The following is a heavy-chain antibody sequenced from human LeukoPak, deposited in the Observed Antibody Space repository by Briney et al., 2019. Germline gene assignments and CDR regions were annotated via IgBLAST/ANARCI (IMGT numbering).Heavy chain of an antibody. CDR2: INPDNGVP. J-gene: IGHJ4*02. D-gene: IGHD2-2*01. Sequence: ASVKVSCKASGYTFTDYFVHWVRQAPGQGLEWVGWINPDNGVPKYAQKFQGRVTMNRDTSINTAYMELSSLRSDDTAVYYCARENCSTVSCPNDYWGQGTLVTVSS. CDR3: ARENCSTVSCPNDY. V-gene: IGHV1-2*02. CDR1: GYTFTDYF.